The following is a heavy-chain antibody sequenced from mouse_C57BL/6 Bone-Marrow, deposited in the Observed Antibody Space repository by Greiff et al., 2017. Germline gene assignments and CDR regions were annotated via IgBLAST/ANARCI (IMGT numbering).Heavy chain of an antibody. J-gene: IGHJ4*01. CDR2: IDPENGDT. V-gene: IGHV14-4*01. CDR3: ACYDNYHYAMDY. Sequence: VQLQQSGAELVRPGASVKLSCTASGFNIKDDYMHWVKQRPEQGLEWIGWIDPENGDTEYASKFQGKATITADTSSNTAYLPLSSLTSEDTAVYCCACYDNYHYAMDYWGQGTSVTVSA. CDR1: GFNIKDDY. D-gene: IGHD2-1*01.